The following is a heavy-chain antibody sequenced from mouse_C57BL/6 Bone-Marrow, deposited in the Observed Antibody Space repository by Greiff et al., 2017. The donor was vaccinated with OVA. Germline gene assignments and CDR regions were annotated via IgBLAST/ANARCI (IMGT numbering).Heavy chain of an antibody. CDR3: TRDSSSLYYFDY. CDR1: GFTFSSYA. Sequence: VQLVESGEGLVKPGGSLKLSCAASGFTFSSYAMSWVRQTPEKRLEWVAYISSGGDYIYYADTVKGRFTISRDNARNTLYLQMSSLKSEDTAMYYCTRDSSSLYYFDYWGQGTTLTVSS. J-gene: IGHJ2*01. V-gene: IGHV5-9-1*02. CDR2: ISSGGDYI. D-gene: IGHD1-1*01.